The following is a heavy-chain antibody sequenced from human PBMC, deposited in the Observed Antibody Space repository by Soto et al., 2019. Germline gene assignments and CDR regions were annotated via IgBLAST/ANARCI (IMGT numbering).Heavy chain of an antibody. V-gene: IGHV2-5*02. CDR2: IYWDDDR. CDR3: ALRRGYCSGGSCYSIWFDP. J-gene: IGHJ5*02. Sequence: SGPTLVNPTQTLTLTCTFSGFSLSTSGVGVGWIRQPPGKALEWLALIYWDDDRRYSPSLKSRLTITKDTSKNQVVLTMTNMDPVDTATYYCALRRGYCSGGSCYSIWFDPWGQGTLVTVSS. CDR1: GFSLSTSGVG. D-gene: IGHD2-15*01.